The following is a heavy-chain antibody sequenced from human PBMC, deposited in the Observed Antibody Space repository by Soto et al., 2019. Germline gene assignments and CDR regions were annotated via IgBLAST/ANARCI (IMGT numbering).Heavy chain of an antibody. D-gene: IGHD4-17*01. CDR3: ARELGDYGDPTVDY. Sequence: GASVKVPCKAFGYTLTSYAMHWVRQAPRQRIEWMGWINAGNGKTKNSQKIQGRATNNRDTSARTAYMELSSLRSEDTSVYYCARELGDYGDPTVDYWGQGTLVTVSS. J-gene: IGHJ4*02. CDR2: INAGNGKT. V-gene: IGHV1-3*01. CDR1: GYTLTSYA.